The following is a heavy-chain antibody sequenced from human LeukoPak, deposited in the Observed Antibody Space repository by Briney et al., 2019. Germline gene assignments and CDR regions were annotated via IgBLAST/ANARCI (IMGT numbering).Heavy chain of an antibody. V-gene: IGHV3-33*06. Sequence: GGCLRLSCAASGFTFSSYGMHWVRQAPGKGLEWVAVIWYDGSNKYYADSVKGRFTISRDNSKNTLYLQMNSLRAEDTAVYYCAKGPRGYSSGYYPQTYHFDYWGQGTLVTVSS. CDR2: IWYDGSNK. CDR1: GFTFSSYG. J-gene: IGHJ4*02. D-gene: IGHD3-22*01. CDR3: AKGPRGYSSGYYPQTYHFDY.